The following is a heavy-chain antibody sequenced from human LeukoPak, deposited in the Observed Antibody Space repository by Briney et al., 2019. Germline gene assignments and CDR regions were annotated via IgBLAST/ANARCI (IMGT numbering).Heavy chain of an antibody. CDR1: GGSISSNSYY. D-gene: IGHD6-19*01. V-gene: IGHV4-39*01. J-gene: IGHJ4*02. CDR3: ARHDSSGWYWGY. Sequence: SETLSLTCTVSGGSISSNSYYWGWIRQPPGKGLEWIGSIYYSGSTNYNPSLKSRVTISVDTSKNQFSLKLSSVTAADTAVYYCARHDSSGWYWGYWGQGTLVTVSS. CDR2: IYYSGST.